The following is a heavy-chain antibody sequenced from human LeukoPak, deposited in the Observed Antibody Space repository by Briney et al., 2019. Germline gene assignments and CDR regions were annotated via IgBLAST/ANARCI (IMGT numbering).Heavy chain of an antibody. CDR3: ASEYFRSGSYHFDY. CDR2: IYHSGST. Sequence: SETLSLTCAVSGGSISSGGYSWSWIRRPPGKGLEWIGDIYHSGSTYYNPSLKSRVTISQDRSKNQFSLKLRSVTAADTAVYYCASEYFRSGSYHFDYWGQGALVTVSS. D-gene: IGHD3-10*01. J-gene: IGHJ4*02. CDR1: GGSISSGGYS. V-gene: IGHV4-30-2*01.